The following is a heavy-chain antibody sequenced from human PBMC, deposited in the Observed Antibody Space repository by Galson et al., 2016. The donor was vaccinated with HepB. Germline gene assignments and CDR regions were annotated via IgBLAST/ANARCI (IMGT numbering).Heavy chain of an antibody. CDR2: ISYDGSNK. CDR3: AKDRLLGATTGPFDS. D-gene: IGHD1-26*01. V-gene: IGHV3-30*18. CDR1: GFTFSSYG. J-gene: IGHJ4*02. Sequence: SLRLSCAASGFTFSSYGMHWVRQAPGKGLEWVAIISYDGSNKYYLDSVEGRFTISRDNSKNTLYLQMNSLTPEDTAVYYCAKDRLLGATTGPFDSWGRGTRVTVSS.